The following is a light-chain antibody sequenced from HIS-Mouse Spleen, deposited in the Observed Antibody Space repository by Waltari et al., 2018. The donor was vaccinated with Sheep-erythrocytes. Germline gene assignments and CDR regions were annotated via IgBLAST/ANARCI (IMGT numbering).Light chain of an antibody. Sequence: QSALTQPRSVSGSPGQSVTISCTGTSSDVGGYNYFPWYQQHPGKAPKLMIYDVSKRPSGVPDRFSGSKSGNTASLTISGLQAEDEADYYCSSYAGSNNWVFGGGTKLTVL. V-gene: IGLV2-11*01. CDR2: DVS. CDR3: SSYAGSNNWV. CDR1: SSDVGGYNY. J-gene: IGLJ3*02.